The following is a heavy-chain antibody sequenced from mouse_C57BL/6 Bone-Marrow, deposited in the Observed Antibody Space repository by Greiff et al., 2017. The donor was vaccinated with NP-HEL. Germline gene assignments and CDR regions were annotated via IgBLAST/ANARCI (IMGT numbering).Heavy chain of an antibody. D-gene: IGHD3-2*02. V-gene: IGHV3-6*01. CDR1: GYSITSGYY. J-gene: IGHJ4*01. CDR2: ISYDGSN. CDR3: ARDSSDAMDY. Sequence: EVHLVESGPGLVKPSQSLSLTCSVTGYSITSGYYWNWIRQFPGNKLEWMGYISYDGSNNYNPSLKNRISITRDTSKNQFFLKLNSVTTEDTATYYCARDSSDAMDYWGQGTSVTVSS.